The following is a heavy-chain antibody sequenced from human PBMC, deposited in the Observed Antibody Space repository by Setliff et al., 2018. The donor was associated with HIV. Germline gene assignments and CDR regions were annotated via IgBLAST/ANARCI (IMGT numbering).Heavy chain of an antibody. J-gene: IGHJ4*02. CDR3: GGNGYYSIDY. V-gene: IGHV4-4*02. D-gene: IGHD3-22*01. CDR2: IYHSGST. Sequence: SETLSLTCAVSGGSISSNWRSWVRQSPGKGLEWIGEIYHSGSTHYNPSLQSRVTISVDKSKSQFSLKLNSVTAADTAVYYCGGNGYYSIDYWGQGTLVTVSS. CDR1: GGSISSNW.